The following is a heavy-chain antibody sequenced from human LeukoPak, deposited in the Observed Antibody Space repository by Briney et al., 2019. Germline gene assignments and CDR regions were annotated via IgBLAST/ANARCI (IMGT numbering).Heavy chain of an antibody. J-gene: IGHJ5*02. Sequence: PSETLSLTCAVYGGSFSGYYWGWIRQPPGKGLEWIGSIYYSGSTYYNPSLKSRVTISVDTSKNQFSLKLSSVTAADTAVYYCARGYYDFWSGYRSFDPWGQGTLVTVSS. D-gene: IGHD3-3*01. CDR1: GGSFSGYY. CDR2: IYYSGST. CDR3: ARGYYDFWSGYRSFDP. V-gene: IGHV4-34*01.